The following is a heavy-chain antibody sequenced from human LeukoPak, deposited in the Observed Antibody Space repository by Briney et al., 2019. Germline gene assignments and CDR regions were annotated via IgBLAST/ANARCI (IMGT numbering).Heavy chain of an antibody. V-gene: IGHV4-38-2*02. Sequence: PSETLSLTCAVSGYSISSGYYWGWIRQPPGKGLEWIGSIYHSGSTYYNPSLKSRVTISADTSKNQFSLKLSSVTAADTAVYYCARDQFYRYMDVWGKGTTVTVSS. CDR1: GYSISSGYY. CDR3: ARDQFYRYMDV. CDR2: IYHSGST. D-gene: IGHD3-16*02. J-gene: IGHJ6*03.